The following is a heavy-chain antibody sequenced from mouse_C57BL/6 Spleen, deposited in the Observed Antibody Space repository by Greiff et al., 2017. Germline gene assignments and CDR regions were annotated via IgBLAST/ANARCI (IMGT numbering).Heavy chain of an antibody. D-gene: IGHD2-2*01. Sequence: QVQLQQSGPELVKPGASVKISCKASGYAFSSSWMNWVKQRPGKGLEWIGRIYPGDGDTNYNGKFKGKATLTADKSSSTAYMQLSSLTSEDSAVYFCARETIYYGYGGYYAMDYWGQGTSVTVSS. CDR2: IYPGDGDT. CDR1: GYAFSSSW. J-gene: IGHJ4*01. CDR3: ARETIYYGYGGYYAMDY. V-gene: IGHV1-82*01.